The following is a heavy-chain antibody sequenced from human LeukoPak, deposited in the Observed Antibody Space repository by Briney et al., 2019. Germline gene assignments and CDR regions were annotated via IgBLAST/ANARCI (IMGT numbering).Heavy chain of an antibody. J-gene: IGHJ3*02. CDR2: IYHSGST. V-gene: IGHV4-59*01. CDR1: GGSISSYY. Sequence: SETLSLTCTVSGGSISSYYWSWIRQPPGKGLEWIGEIYHSGSTNYNPSLKSRVTISVDKSKNQFSLKLSSVTAADTAVYYCARDPIGSIAFDIWGQGTMVTVSS. CDR3: ARDPIGSIAFDI. D-gene: IGHD1-26*01.